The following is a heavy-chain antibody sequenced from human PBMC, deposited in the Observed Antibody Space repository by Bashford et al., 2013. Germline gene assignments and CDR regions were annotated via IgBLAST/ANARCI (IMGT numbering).Heavy chain of an antibody. CDR3: AKDRGSGWETDAFDI. V-gene: IGHV3-7*03. J-gene: IGHJ3*02. D-gene: IGHD6-19*01. Sequence: PGGPVRLSCAASGFTFNYYGMNWVRQAPGKGLEWVAVIPHDGSERYYVDSVKGRFTISRDNAKNSLYLQMNSLRAEDTALYYCAKDRGSGWETDAFDIWGQGTMVTVSS. CDR2: IPHDGSER. CDR1: GFTFNYYG.